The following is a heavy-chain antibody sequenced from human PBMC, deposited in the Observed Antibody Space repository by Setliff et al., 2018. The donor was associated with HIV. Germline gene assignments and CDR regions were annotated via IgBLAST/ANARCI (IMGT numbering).Heavy chain of an antibody. CDR3: ARDLSGWNYFDL. Sequence: GGSLRLSCAVSGFTFRSYEMSWVRQAPGKGLEWISYISDSSTYTHYADSVKGRFTVSRDNAKSSLFLQMNSLRAEDTAVYYCARDLSGWNYFDLWGQGTLVTVSS. D-gene: IGHD6-19*01. V-gene: IGHV3-11*05. J-gene: IGHJ4*02. CDR2: ISDSSTYT. CDR1: GFTFRSYE.